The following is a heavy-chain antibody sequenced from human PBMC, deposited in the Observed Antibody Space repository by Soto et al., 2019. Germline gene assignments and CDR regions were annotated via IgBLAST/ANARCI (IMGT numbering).Heavy chain of an antibody. D-gene: IGHD6-6*01. J-gene: IGHJ6*03. CDR3: ARTCCGQLVQPYYYYMDV. V-gene: IGHV3-33*01. CDR1: GFTFSSYG. Sequence: GGSLRLSCAASGFTFSSYGMHWVRQAPGKGLEWVAVIWYDGSNKYYADSVKGRFTISRDNSKNTLYLQMNSLRAEDTAVYYCARTCCGQLVQPYYYYMDVWGKGTTVTVSS. CDR2: IWYDGSNK.